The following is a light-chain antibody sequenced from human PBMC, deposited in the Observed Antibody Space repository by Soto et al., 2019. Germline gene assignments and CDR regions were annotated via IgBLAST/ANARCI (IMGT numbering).Light chain of an antibody. CDR2: NNN. J-gene: IGLJ1*01. Sequence: LTQPPSASGTPGQRVTISCYGGSSNIGTNAVNWYQQLPGTAPKLLIYNNNQRPSGVPDRFSGSKSGTSASLAISGLQSEDEADYYCAAWDDSLNGYVFGTGTKVTVL. CDR1: SSNIGTNA. CDR3: AAWDDSLNGYV. V-gene: IGLV1-44*01.